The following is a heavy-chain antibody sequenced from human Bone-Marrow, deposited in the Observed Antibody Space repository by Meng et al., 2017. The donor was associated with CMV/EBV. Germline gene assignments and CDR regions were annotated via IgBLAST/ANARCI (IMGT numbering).Heavy chain of an antibody. D-gene: IGHD7-27*01. CDR1: GYTFTAHY. CDR2: IHPHRGDT. V-gene: IGHV1-2*02. Sequence: ASVKVSCKASGYTFTAHYFHWVRQAPGQGLEWMGWIHPHRGDTNYAQQSQGRVTLTRDTSINTGYMELTRLTSDDTAVYYCARDNNWGPDYWGQGTLVTV. J-gene: IGHJ4*02. CDR3: ARDNNWGPDY.